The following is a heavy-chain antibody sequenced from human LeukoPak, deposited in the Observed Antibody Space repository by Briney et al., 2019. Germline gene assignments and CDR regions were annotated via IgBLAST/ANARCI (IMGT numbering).Heavy chain of an antibody. CDR2: ISGSGSST. CDR1: GFTFTSYA. V-gene: IGHV3-23*01. J-gene: IGHJ4*02. Sequence: PGGSLRLSCAASGFTFTSYAMNWVRQAPGKGLEWVSTISGSGSSTYYVDSVKGRFTISRDNSKNTLYLQMNSLRAEDTAVYYCAKGYDPLDYWGQGTLVTVSS. D-gene: IGHD3-3*01. CDR3: AKGYDPLDY.